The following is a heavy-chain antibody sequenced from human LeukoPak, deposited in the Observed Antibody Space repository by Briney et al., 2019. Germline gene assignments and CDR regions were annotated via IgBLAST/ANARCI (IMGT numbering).Heavy chain of an antibody. Sequence: GGSLRLSCAASGFTFSTSAMTWVRQAPGKGLEWVSTITDSGAGTHYADSVKGRFTISRDNSKNTLYRQMNSQRAETKAVYYCAKDFSMLIGGGDCWGQGTQVTVSS. J-gene: IGHJ4*02. V-gene: IGHV3-23*01. CDR2: ITDSGAGT. CDR1: GFTFSTSA. CDR3: AKDFSMLIGGGDC. D-gene: IGHD3-10*02.